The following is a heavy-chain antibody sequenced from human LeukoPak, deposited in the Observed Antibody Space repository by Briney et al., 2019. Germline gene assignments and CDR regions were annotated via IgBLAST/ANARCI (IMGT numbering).Heavy chain of an antibody. CDR1: GFSFSGYG. CDR3: AGIAVAGLY. D-gene: IGHD6-19*01. Sequence: GGSLRLSCAASGFSFSGYGMHWVHQAPGKGLQWMSFIRYDGSYKYYADSVNGRFTISRDNSKNTLYLQMDNLRPDDTAIYYCAGIAVAGLYWGQGTLVTVSS. CDR2: IRYDGSYK. V-gene: IGHV3-30*02. J-gene: IGHJ4*02.